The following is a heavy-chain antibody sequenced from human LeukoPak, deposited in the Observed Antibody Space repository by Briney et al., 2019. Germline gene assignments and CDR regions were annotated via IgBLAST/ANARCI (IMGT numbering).Heavy chain of an antibody. V-gene: IGHV3-48*01. D-gene: IGHD6-13*01. J-gene: IGHJ6*02. CDR2: ISSSSSTI. Sequence: GGSLRLSCAASGFTFSSYSMNWVRQAPGKGLEWVSYISSSSSTIYYADSVKGRFTISRDNAKNSLYLQMNSLRAEDTAVYYCTRPEVAAGKGLLTHMDVWGQGTTVTVSS. CDR1: GFTFSSYS. CDR3: TRPEVAAGKGLLTHMDV.